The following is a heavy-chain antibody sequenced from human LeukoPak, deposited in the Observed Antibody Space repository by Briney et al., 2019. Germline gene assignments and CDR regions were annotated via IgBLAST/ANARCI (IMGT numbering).Heavy chain of an antibody. V-gene: IGHV4-59*12. J-gene: IGHJ4*02. D-gene: IGHD1-26*01. CDR2: IYYSGST. CDR1: GGSINNYY. Sequence: PSETLSLTCTVSGGSINNYYWSWIRQPPGKGLEWIGYIYYSGSTNYNPSLKSRVTISLDTSKNQFSLKLSSVTAADTAVYYCAREATVVGATIIWGQGTLVTVSS. CDR3: AREATVVGATII.